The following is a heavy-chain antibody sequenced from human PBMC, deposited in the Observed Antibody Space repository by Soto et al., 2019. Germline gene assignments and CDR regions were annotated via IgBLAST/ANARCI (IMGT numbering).Heavy chain of an antibody. V-gene: IGHV3-23*01. CDR3: AKSQSGRFFAAFDL. CDR2: IFGSGITT. CDR1: GFNFSSDV. D-gene: IGHD1-26*01. J-gene: IGHJ3*01. Sequence: PGGSLRLSCAASGFNFSSDVMNWVRQTPGKGLEWVASIFGSGITTYYADSVRGRFTISRDNSKNTLHLQLNSLRAEDTALYYCAKSQSGRFFAAFDLWGQGSLVTVSS.